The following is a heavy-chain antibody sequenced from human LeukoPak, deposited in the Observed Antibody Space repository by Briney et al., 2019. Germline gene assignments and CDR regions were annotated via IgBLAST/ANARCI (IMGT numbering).Heavy chain of an antibody. Sequence: SQTLSLTCAISGDSVSSNSATWNWIRQSPSRGLEWLGRTYYYRSRWYNDYVVSVKSRITINADTSKNQFSLQLNSVTPEDTAVYYRAGVRRYYDGSGSLFYYGVDVWGRGTTVTVSS. CDR2: TYYYRSRWYN. CDR3: AGVRRYYDGSGSLFYYGVDV. J-gene: IGHJ6*02. V-gene: IGHV6-1*01. CDR1: GDSVSSNSAT. D-gene: IGHD3-22*01.